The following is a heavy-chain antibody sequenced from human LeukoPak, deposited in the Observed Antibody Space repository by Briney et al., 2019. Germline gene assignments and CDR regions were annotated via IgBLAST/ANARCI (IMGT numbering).Heavy chain of an antibody. CDR3: ARADYDFWSGYGY. V-gene: IGHV4-39*07. CDR1: GGSISSSSYY. CDR2: IYYSGST. J-gene: IGHJ4*02. D-gene: IGHD3-3*01. Sequence: SETLSLTCTVSGGSISSSSYYWGWIRQPPGKGLEWIGSIYYSGSTYYNPSLKSRVTISVDTSKNQFSLKLSSVTAADTAVYYCARADYDFWSGYGYWGQGTLVTVSS.